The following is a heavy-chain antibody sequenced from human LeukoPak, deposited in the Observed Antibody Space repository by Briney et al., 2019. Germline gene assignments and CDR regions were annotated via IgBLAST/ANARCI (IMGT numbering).Heavy chain of an antibody. CDR3: ARAAWSDY. V-gene: IGHV3-48*04. D-gene: IGHD2-15*01. J-gene: IGHJ4*02. Sequence: GGSLRLSCAASGFTFSTHSMNWVRQAPGKGLEWISYISSGSTTIYYADSVKGRFTISRDNAKNSLYLQMNSLRAEDTAVYYCARAAWSDYWGQGTLVTVSS. CDR2: ISSGSTTI. CDR1: GFTFSTHS.